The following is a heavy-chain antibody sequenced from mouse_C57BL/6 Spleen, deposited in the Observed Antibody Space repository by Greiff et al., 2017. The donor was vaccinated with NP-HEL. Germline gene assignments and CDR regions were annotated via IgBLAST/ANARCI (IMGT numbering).Heavy chain of an antibody. D-gene: IGHD1-1*02. CDR1: GFTFSSYA. CDR2: ISDGGSYT. Sequence: EVNVVESGGGLVKPGGSLKLSCAASGFTFSSYAMSWVRQTPEKRLEWVATISDGGSYTYYPDNVKGRFTISRDNAKNNLYLQMSHLKSEDTAMYYCARDGANWAYWGQGTLVTVSA. J-gene: IGHJ3*01. CDR3: ARDGANWAY. V-gene: IGHV5-4*01.